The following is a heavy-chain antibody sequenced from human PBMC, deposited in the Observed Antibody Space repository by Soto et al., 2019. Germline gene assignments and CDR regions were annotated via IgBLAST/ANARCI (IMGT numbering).Heavy chain of an antibody. J-gene: IGHJ5*02. CDR2: ISAYNGNT. D-gene: IGHD2-2*03. CDR1: GYTFTSYG. Sequence: ASVKVSCKASGYTFTSYGISWVRQAPGQGLEWMGWISAYNGNTNYAQKLQGRVTMTTDTSTSTAYMELRSLRSDDTAVYYCARVPLDIVVVPAARFPLPWFDPWGQGTLVTVSS. CDR3: ARVPLDIVVVPAARFPLPWFDP. V-gene: IGHV1-18*01.